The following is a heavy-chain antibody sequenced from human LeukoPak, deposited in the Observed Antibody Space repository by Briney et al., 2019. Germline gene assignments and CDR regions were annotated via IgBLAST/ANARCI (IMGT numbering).Heavy chain of an antibody. Sequence: GFLRLSCAASGFMFTTYAMSWVRQAPGKGLEWVSAIGGDGGRTYYADSVKGRFPISRDNSKDTASLQMNSLRAEDTAVYYCAKASRQGAVASPLDYWGQGTLVTVSS. CDR1: GFMFTTYA. J-gene: IGHJ4*02. V-gene: IGHV3-23*01. CDR3: AKASRQGAVASPLDY. D-gene: IGHD6-19*01. CDR2: IGGDGGRT.